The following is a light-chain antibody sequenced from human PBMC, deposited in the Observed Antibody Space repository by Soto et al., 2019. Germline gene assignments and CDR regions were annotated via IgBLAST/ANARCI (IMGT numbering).Light chain of an antibody. CDR3: QQXXXFXXT. CDR1: QGINNW. Sequence: DIQITQSPSSVSASEGDRVTITCRASQGINNWLAWYQQKPGKAPKLLIYAASSLQSGVPSRFSGSGSGKDFTLTISSLQHEDFATXXXQQXXXFXXTXGQGTRLEIK. J-gene: IGKJ5*01. V-gene: IGKV1-12*01. CDR2: AAS.